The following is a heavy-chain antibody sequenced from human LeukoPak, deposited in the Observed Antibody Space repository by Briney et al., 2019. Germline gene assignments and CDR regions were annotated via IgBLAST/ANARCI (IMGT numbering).Heavy chain of an antibody. CDR3: VIITATTYFGFDI. J-gene: IGHJ3*02. CDR1: GGSISSGGYY. V-gene: IGHV4-31*03. Sequence: SETLSLTCTVSGGSISSGGYYWSWIRQHPGKGLEWIGYIYYSGSTYYNPSLKSRVTISVDTSKNQFSLKLSSVTAADTAVYYCVIITATTYFGFDIWGQGTMVTVSS. D-gene: IGHD1-7*01. CDR2: IYYSGST.